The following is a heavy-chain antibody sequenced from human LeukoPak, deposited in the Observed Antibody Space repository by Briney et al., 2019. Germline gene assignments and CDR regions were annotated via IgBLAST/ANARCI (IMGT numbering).Heavy chain of an antibody. CDR1: GFTFSSYG. Sequence: PGGSLRLSCAASGFTFSSYGMHWVRQAPGKGLEWVAVISYDGSNKYYADSVKGRFTISRDNSKNTLYLQMNSLRAEDTAVYYCAKERGEYCSGGSCYPTDYWGQGTLVTVSS. J-gene: IGHJ4*02. D-gene: IGHD2-15*01. CDR3: AKERGEYCSGGSCYPTDY. V-gene: IGHV3-30*18. CDR2: ISYDGSNK.